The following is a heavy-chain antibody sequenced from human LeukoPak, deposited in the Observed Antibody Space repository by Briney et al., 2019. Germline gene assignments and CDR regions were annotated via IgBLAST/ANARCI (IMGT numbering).Heavy chain of an antibody. CDR1: GGSISSGGYF. D-gene: IGHD1-26*01. CDR3: ARDRVVGAFFDY. Sequence: SETLSLTCTVSGGSISSGGYFWTWIRQPPGKGLEWIGYIYHGMSTSYNPSLKSRITISVDKSKNQFSLKLSSVTAADTAVYYCARDRVVGAFFDYWGQGTLVTVSS. V-gene: IGHV4-30-2*01. CDR2: IYHGMST. J-gene: IGHJ4*02.